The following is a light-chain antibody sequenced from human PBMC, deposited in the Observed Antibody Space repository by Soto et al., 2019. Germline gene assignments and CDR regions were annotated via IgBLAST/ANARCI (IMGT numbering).Light chain of an antibody. CDR3: SSFTSSSTPV. Sequence: QSVLTQPASVSGSPGQSITISCTGTSSDVGGYKYVSWYQQHPGKAPKLMIYEVNNRPSGVSNRFSGSKSGNTASLTISGLQAEDEADYYCSSFTSSSTPVIGGGTQLTVL. J-gene: IGLJ2*01. CDR1: SSDVGGYKY. CDR2: EVN. V-gene: IGLV2-14*01.